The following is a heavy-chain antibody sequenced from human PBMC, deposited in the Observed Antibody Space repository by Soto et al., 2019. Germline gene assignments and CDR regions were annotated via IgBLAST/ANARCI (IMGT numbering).Heavy chain of an antibody. Sequence: ASVKVSCEASGNTFSSYTMHWVRQAPGQRPEWMGWINAGNGNTKYSQKFQARVTITRDTSASTAYMELRSLRSEDTAVYYCASVVTVKEVIYYYYGMDVWGQGTTVTVSS. CDR2: INAGNGNT. CDR3: ASVVTVKEVIYYYYGMDV. J-gene: IGHJ6*02. V-gene: IGHV1-3*01. D-gene: IGHD2-15*01. CDR1: GNTFSSYT.